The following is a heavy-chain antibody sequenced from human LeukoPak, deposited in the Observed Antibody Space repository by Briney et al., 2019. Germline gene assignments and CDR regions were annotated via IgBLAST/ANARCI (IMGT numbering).Heavy chain of an antibody. CDR1: GGSFSGYY. D-gene: IGHD5-18*01. J-gene: IGHJ4*02. V-gene: IGHV4-34*01. Sequence: SETLSLTCVVYGGSFSGYYWSWIRQPPGKGLEWIGEINHSGSTNYNPSLKSRVTISVDTSKNQFSLKLSSVTAADTAVYYCARGRASYGYDYWGQGTLVTVSS. CDR2: INHSGST. CDR3: ARGRASYGYDY.